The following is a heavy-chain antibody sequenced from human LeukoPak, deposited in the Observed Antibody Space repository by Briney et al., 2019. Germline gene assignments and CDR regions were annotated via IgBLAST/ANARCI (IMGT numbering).Heavy chain of an antibody. D-gene: IGHD6-13*01. J-gene: IGHJ4*02. V-gene: IGHV3-21*01. CDR2: ISSTSGYI. CDR1: GFSFSTFN. CDR3: ARDSGIAAAGTMSY. Sequence: GGSLRLTCAASGFSFSTFNMHWVRQAPGRGLEGVSSISSTSGYIYYTDSLQGRFTISRDNAKNSLYLQMNSLRAEDTAVYYRARDSGIAAAGTMSYWGQGTLVTVSS.